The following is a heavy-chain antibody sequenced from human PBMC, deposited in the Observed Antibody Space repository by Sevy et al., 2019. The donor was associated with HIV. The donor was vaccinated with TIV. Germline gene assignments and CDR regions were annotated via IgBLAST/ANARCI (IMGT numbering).Heavy chain of an antibody. CDR2: ISPDGSIK. CDR3: SSLVDY. CDR1: GFTFSNYN. V-gene: IGHV3-30-3*01. Sequence: GGSLRLSCAASGFTFSNYNMHWVRQAPGKGLDWVALISPDGSIKYYADSVKGRFTISRDNSKNTLYLQMSSLRPEDTAVCYCSSLVDYWGQGTLVTVSS. J-gene: IGHJ4*02.